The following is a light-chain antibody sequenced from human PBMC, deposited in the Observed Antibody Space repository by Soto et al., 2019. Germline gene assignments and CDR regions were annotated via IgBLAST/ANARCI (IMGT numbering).Light chain of an antibody. CDR3: QSYDNSLGASVV. CDR1: RSNIGAGYD. J-gene: IGLJ2*01. Sequence: QAVVTQPPSVSGAPGQSVTISCTGARSNIGAGYDVHWYQQLAGTAPKLLIFGNNNRPTGVPDRFSGSKSGASASLAITGLLPEDEGDYYCQSYDNSLGASVVFGGGTKVTVL. V-gene: IGLV1-40*03. CDR2: GNN.